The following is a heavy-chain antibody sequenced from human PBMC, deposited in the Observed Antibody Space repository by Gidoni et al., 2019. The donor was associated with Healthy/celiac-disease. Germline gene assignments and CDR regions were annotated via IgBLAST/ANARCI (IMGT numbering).Heavy chain of an antibody. CDR2: ISSSRSYI. D-gene: IGHD1-26*01. CDR3: ARGLGSVGATTGFDY. J-gene: IGHJ4*02. CDR1: GVTFSSYS. Sequence: EVQLVESGGGLVKPGGSLRLSCVASGVTFSSYSMSWVRLAPGKGLEWVSSISSSRSYIYYADSVKGRFTISRDNAKNSVYLQMDSLRAEDTAVYYCARGLGSVGATTGFDYWGQGTLVTVSA. V-gene: IGHV3-21*01.